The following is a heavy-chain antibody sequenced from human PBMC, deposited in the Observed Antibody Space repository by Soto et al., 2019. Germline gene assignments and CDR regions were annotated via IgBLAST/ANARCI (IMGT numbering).Heavy chain of an antibody. CDR3: ARQNWGSSSWYLSDDYYYGMDV. CDR2: IYPGDSDT. Sequence: GESLRISCKGSGYSFTSYWIGWVRQMHGKGLEWMGIIYPGDSDTRYSPSFQGQVTISADKSISTAYLQWSSLKASDTAMYYCARQNWGSSSWYLSDDYYYGMDVWGQGTTVTVSS. CDR1: GYSFTSYW. D-gene: IGHD6-13*01. V-gene: IGHV5-51*01. J-gene: IGHJ6*02.